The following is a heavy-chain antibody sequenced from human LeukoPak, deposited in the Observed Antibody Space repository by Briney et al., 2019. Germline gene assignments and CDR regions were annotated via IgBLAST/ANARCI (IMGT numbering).Heavy chain of an antibody. CDR1: GFTFSSYA. CDR2: ISSNGGGT. J-gene: IGHJ4*02. D-gene: IGHD5-18*01. V-gene: IGHV3-64D*06. Sequence: GGSLRLSCSASGFTFSSYAMHWVRQAPGKGLEYVSAISSNGGGTYYADSVKGRFTISRDNSKNTLYLQMSSLRAEDTAVYYCVKGADTAMVLFDYWGQGTLVTVSS. CDR3: VKGADTAMVLFDY.